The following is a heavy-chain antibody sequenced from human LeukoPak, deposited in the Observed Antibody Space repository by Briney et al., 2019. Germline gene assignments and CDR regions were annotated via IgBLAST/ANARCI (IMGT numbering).Heavy chain of an antibody. D-gene: IGHD3-16*01. V-gene: IGHV4-4*08. Sequence: PSETLSLTCSVSGGSMFSYYWNWIRQPPRKGLEWIGYIYSSGITNYNPSLRSRGTISVATSRNQFSLRLTSVTAEDTAIYYCARRAYYDSSGFHPTSGYFDLWGRGTLVTVSS. CDR2: IYSSGIT. J-gene: IGHJ2*01. CDR3: ARRAYYDSSGFHPTSGYFDL. CDR1: GGSMFSYY.